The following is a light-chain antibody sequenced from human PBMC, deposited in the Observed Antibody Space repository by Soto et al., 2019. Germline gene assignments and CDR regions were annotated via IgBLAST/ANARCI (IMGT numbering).Light chain of an antibody. V-gene: IGLV2-14*03. CDR3: SSYTISRTYV. J-gene: IGLJ1*01. Sequence: QSALTQPASVSGSPGQSITISCTGTSSDVGAYNFVSWHQQHPGKAPKLIIYNVYDRPSGIPYRFSGSKSGNTASLTISGLQGEDEADYYCSSYTISRTYVFGTGTKVTVL. CDR2: NVY. CDR1: SSDVGAYNF.